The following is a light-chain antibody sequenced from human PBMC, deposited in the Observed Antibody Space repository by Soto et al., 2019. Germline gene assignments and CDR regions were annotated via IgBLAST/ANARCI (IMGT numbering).Light chain of an antibody. Sequence: EIVLTQSPGTPSLSPGERVTLSCRASQSVPSNSLSWYQQKVGQPPRLLISGASNRATGVPERFSGRGSDTDFTLTISRLEPEDFAVYYCQQYGSSPFTFGGGTKVEIK. CDR1: QSVPSNS. V-gene: IGKV3-20*01. CDR2: GAS. CDR3: QQYGSSPFT. J-gene: IGKJ4*01.